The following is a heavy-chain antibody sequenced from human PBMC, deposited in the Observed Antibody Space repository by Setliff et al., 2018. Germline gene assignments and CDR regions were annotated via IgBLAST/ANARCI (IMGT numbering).Heavy chain of an antibody. CDR2: IYTSGST. CDR3: ARSMIQRNYYCGLDV. CDR1: GGSISSGTYY. J-gene: IGHJ6*02. D-gene: IGHD3-16*01. V-gene: IGHV4-61*02. Sequence: SETLSLTCTVSGGSISSGTYYWSWIRQPAGKGLEWIGRIYTSGSTNYNPSLKSRVTMSLDTSKNQFSLKLTSVTAADTAVYYCARSMIQRNYYCGLDVWGQGTTVTVSS.